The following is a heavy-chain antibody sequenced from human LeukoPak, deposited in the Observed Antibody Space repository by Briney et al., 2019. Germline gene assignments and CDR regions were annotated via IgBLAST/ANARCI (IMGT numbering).Heavy chain of an antibody. CDR1: GGSISSYY. J-gene: IGHJ5*02. D-gene: IGHD3-16*01. Sequence: SETLSLTCTVSGGSISSYYWSWIRQPPGKGLEWIGYIYYSGSTNYNPSLKSRVTISVDTSKNQFSLKLSSVTAADTAVYYCARSPREGDWFDPWGQGTLVTVSS. V-gene: IGHV4-59*01. CDR2: IYYSGST. CDR3: ARSPREGDWFDP.